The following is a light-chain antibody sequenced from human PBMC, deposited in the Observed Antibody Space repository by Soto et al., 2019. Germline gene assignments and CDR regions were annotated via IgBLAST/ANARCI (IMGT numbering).Light chain of an antibody. CDR2: KIS. CDR3: RQGTHWPPH. V-gene: IGKV2-30*01. J-gene: IGKJ3*01. CDR1: ESLVYSDGNAY. Sequence: DVVMTQSPLSLPVTLGQPASISCRSNESLVYSDGNAYLSWFHQRLGQSPRRLIYKISKRDPGDPDRFSGSGSGTDFTLQISRVEPEDVGIYFCRQGTHWPPHFGPGTQVDLK.